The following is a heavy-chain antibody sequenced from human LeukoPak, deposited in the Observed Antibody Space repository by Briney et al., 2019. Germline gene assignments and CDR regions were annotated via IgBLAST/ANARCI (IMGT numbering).Heavy chain of an antibody. J-gene: IGHJ4*02. V-gene: IGHV4-34*01. D-gene: IGHD6-13*01. CDR2: IHHSGSI. CDR1: GGSVTDHY. Sequence: PSETLSLTCAVSGGSVTDHYWSWIRQPPGEGLEWIAEIHHSGSIKYNPSLQSRVTISMDTSKNQFSLKLNSVTAADTAVYYCSSHVSAAAGGRWGPGTLVTIPS. CDR3: SSHVSAAAGGR.